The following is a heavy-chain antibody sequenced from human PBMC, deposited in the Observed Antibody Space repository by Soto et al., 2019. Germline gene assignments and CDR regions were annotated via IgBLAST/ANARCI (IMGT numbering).Heavy chain of an antibody. J-gene: IGHJ4*02. Sequence: EVQLLESGGGLVQPGGSLRLSCAASGFTFSSYTMGWVRQAPGKGLEWVSVISGSGGTTYYADSVKGRFTISRDNSENTLYLQMNSLRAEDTAVYYCATAPPVRGVDYFDYWGQGTLVTVSS. CDR3: ATAPPVRGVDYFDY. CDR2: ISGSGGTT. V-gene: IGHV3-23*01. D-gene: IGHD3-10*01. CDR1: GFTFSSYT.